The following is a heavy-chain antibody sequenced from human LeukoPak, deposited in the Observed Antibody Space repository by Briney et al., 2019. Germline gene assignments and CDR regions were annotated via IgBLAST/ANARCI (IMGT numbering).Heavy chain of an antibody. D-gene: IGHD1-7*01. CDR1: GYTFTGYY. J-gene: IGHJ4*02. CDR3: ARVLRNYVGGYYFDY. CDR2: TNPNSGGT. Sequence: GESLKISCKGSGYTFTGYYIHWVRQAPGQGLEWMGWTNPNSGGTNYAQKFQGRVTMTRDTSISTAYMELSRLRSDDTAVYYCARVLRNYVGGYYFDYWGQGTLVTVSS. V-gene: IGHV1-2*02.